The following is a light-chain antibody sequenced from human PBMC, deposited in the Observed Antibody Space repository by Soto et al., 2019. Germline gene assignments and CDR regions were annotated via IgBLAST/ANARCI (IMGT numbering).Light chain of an antibody. V-gene: IGKV3-11*01. CDR1: QSISVY. Sequence: EIVLTQSPAALSLSPGERATLSCRASQSISVYLAWYQQKPGQAPRLLIYDTSTRATGIPARFSGRRSGTDFTLTISSLEPEDFAVYYCQQRSNLITFGQGTRLEIK. J-gene: IGKJ5*01. CDR3: QQRSNLIT. CDR2: DTS.